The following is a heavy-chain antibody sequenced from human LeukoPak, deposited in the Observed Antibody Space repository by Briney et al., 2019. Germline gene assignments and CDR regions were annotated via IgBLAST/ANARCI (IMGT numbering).Heavy chain of an antibody. D-gene: IGHD3-9*01. V-gene: IGHV3-23*01. CDR2: ISGSGGST. CDR1: GFTFSSYG. CDR3: AKDLQYYDILTGQGFDP. Sequence: GGSLRLSCAASGFTFSSYGMSWVRQAPGKGLEWVSAISGSGGSTYYADSVKGRFTISRDNSKNTLYLQMNSLRAEDTAVYYCAKDLQYYDILTGQGFDPWGQGTLVTVSS. J-gene: IGHJ5*02.